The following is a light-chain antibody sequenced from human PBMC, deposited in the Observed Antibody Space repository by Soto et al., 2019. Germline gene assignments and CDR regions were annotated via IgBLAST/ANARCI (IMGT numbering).Light chain of an antibody. CDR3: ASWDISLSAVV. CDR1: SSNIVSNY. V-gene: IGLV1-51*01. J-gene: IGLJ2*01. CDR2: DNN. Sequence: QSVLTQSPSVSAAPGQTVTISCSGSSSNIVSNYVSWYQQLPGTAPKLVMYDNNKRPSGIPDRFSGSKAGTSATLGITGLQTGDEAEYFCASWDISLSAVVFGGGTKLTVL.